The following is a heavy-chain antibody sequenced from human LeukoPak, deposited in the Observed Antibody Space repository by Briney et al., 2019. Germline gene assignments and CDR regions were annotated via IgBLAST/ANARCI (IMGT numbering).Heavy chain of an antibody. D-gene: IGHD3-10*01. J-gene: IGHJ4*02. CDR2: IYYSGST. CDR1: GGSISSYY. Sequence: PSETLSLTCTVSGGSISSYYWSWIRQPPGKGLEWIGYIYYSGSTNYNPSLKSRVTISVDTSKNQFSLKLSSVTAADTAVYYCARDGSYGSGSYYPSFDYWGQGTLVTVSS. V-gene: IGHV4-59*01. CDR3: ARDGSYGSGSYYPSFDY.